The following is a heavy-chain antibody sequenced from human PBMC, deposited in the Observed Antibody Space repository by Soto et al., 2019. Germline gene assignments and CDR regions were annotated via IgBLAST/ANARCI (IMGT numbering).Heavy chain of an antibody. CDR3: ARAGQAPYDYHGMDV. Sequence: QVQVVQSGDEVKKPGASVKVSCKASGYTFTNYGFSWVRQAPGQGLEWMGWISGYHGNTKYAEKVQGRVTMTTDTSPSKAHMELRSLRSDDRAVYYCARAGQAPYDYHGMDVGGQGPAVTVSS. J-gene: IGHJ6*02. V-gene: IGHV1-18*01. CDR2: ISGYHGNT. D-gene: IGHD2-2*01. CDR1: GYTFTNYG.